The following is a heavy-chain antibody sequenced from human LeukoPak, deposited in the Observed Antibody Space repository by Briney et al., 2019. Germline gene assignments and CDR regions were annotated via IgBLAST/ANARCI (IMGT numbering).Heavy chain of an antibody. CDR2: INPISGAT. D-gene: IGHD3-16*02. CDR1: GYTFTRYY. J-gene: IGHJ4*02. Sequence: ASVKVSCKTSGYTFTRYYMQWVRQAPGHGLEWMGIINPISGATDYAQKFQGRVTMTRDTSTSTVYMELCSLRSEDTAMYYCARLPYRDGVAQDYWGQGTLVTVSS. CDR3: ARLPYRDGVAQDY. V-gene: IGHV1-46*01.